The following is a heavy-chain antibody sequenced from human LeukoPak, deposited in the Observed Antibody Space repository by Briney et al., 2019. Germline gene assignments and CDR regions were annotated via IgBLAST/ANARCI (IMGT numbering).Heavy chain of an antibody. Sequence: ASVKVSCKASGYTFTSYGISWVRQAPGQGLEWMGWISAYNGNTNYAQKLQGRVTMTADTSTSTAYMELRSLRSDDTAVYYCARDLKRITMIVVAPGYWGQGTLVTVSS. D-gene: IGHD3-22*01. CDR2: ISAYNGNT. CDR1: GYTFTSYG. J-gene: IGHJ4*02. V-gene: IGHV1-18*01. CDR3: ARDLKRITMIVVAPGY.